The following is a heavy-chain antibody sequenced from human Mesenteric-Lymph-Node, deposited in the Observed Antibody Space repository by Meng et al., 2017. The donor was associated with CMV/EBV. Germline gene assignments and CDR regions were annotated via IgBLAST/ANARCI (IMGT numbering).Heavy chain of an antibody. CDR2: INWKGNSV. J-gene: IGHJ3*02. CDR3: AKVQSSKWRLNDAFDI. V-gene: IGHV3-9*01. D-gene: IGHD2-21*02. CDR1: GFTFDRHV. Sequence: GGSLRLSCAASGFTFDRHVMHWVRQAPGKGLEWVSSINWKGNSVDYADSVKGRFSISRDNAKNSLYLQMNSLRAEDTALYYCAKVQSSKWRLNDAFDIWGQGTVVTVSS.